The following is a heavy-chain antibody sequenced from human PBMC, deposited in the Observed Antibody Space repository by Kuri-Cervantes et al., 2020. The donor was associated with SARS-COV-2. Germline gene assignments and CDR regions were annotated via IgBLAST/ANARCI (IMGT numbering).Heavy chain of an antibody. D-gene: IGHD1-26*01. J-gene: IGHJ3*02. CDR2: IIPILGIA. V-gene: IGHV1-69*04. CDR1: GGTFSSYA. CDR3: AGFPEWELLPFDI. Sequence: SVKVSCKASGGTFSSYAISWVRQAPGQGLEWMGRIIPILGIANYAQKFQGRVTITADKSTSTAYMELSSLRPEDTAMYYCAGFPEWELLPFDIWGRGTMVTVSS.